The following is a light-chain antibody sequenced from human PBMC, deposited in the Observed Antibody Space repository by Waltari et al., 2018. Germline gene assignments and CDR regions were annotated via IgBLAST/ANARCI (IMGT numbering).Light chain of an antibody. Sequence: ELTQSPLSLPVTPGEQASISCRSSQSLLNSNGYNYLDWYLQKPGQSPQLLIYLASNRASGVPDRFSGSGSGTDFTLKISRVEAEDVGVYYCMQALQTQMFGQGTKVEIK. CDR3: MQALQTQM. J-gene: IGKJ1*01. V-gene: IGKV2-28*01. CDR2: LAS. CDR1: QSLLNSNGYNY.